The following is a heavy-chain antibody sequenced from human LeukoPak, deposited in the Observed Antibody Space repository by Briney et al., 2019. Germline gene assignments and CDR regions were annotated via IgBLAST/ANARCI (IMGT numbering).Heavy chain of an antibody. J-gene: IGHJ3*02. V-gene: IGHV3-73*01. D-gene: IGHD5-18*01. CDR2: IRSKANSYAT. CDR1: GFTFRGSA. Sequence: GGSLRLSCAASGFTFRGSAMHWVRQASGKGLEWVGRIRSKANSYATAYAASVKGRFTISRDDSKNTAYLQMNSLKTEDTAVYYCTTLSAPYSSAFDIWGQGTMVTVSS. CDR3: TTLSAPYSSAFDI.